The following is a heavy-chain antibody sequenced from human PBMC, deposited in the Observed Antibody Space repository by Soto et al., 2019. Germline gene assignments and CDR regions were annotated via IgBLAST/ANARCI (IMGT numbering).Heavy chain of an antibody. CDR2: IYYSGST. J-gene: IGHJ6*01. Sequence: QVQLQESGPGLVKPSQTLSLTCTVSGGAISSGGYYWSWIRQHPGKALEWIGYIYYSGSTYYNPSRRSRVTIAVDTSKNQFFLKLSSVTAADTAVYYCASGTEVSPSWDVWGQGTTVTVSS. CDR1: GGAISSGGYY. CDR3: ASGTEVSPSWDV. V-gene: IGHV4-31*03. D-gene: IGHD1-26*01.